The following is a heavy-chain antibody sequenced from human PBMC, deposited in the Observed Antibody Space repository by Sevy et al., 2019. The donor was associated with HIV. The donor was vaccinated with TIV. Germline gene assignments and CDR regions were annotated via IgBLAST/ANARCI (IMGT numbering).Heavy chain of an antibody. V-gene: IGHV4-30-2*01. CDR1: GDSISSGGYS. CDR2: MYHSGST. Sequence: SETLSLTCAVSGDSISSGGYSWNWIRQPPGKGLGWIGYMYHSGSTYSNPSLQSRVTISVDRSKNQFSLKLTSVTAADTAVYYCARGDPSNTFDYWGQGTLVTVSS. CDR3: ARGDPSNTFDY. J-gene: IGHJ4*02.